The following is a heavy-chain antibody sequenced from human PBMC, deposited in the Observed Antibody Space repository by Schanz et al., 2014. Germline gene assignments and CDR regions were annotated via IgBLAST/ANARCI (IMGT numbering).Heavy chain of an antibody. CDR3: ARDRGYCSGGSCLTFDY. Sequence: EVQLVESGGGLVKPGGSLRLSCAASGFTFSSYAMSWVRQAPGKGLEWVSALSGSGGSTYYADSVKGRFTISRDNSKNTLYLHMNTLRSEDTAVYYCARDRGYCSGGSCLTFDYWGQGTLVTVSS. J-gene: IGHJ4*02. D-gene: IGHD2-15*01. CDR1: GFTFSSYA. CDR2: LSGSGGST. V-gene: IGHV3-23*04.